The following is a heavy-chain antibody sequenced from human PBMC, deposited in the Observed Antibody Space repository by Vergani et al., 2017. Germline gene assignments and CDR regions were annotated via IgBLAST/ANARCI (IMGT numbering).Heavy chain of an antibody. CDR3: AKDFFTRESYYYYMDV. J-gene: IGHJ6*03. Sequence: QVQLVESGGGVVQPGTSLRLSCAASGFIFSNYAMHWVRQAPGKVLEWVAGISYNGRDKYYGDSVRGRFTISRDRSKNTLYLQLNSLTPEDTAVYFFAKDFFTRESYYYYMDVWGSGTTVTVSS. V-gene: IGHV3-30*18. CDR2: ISYNGRDK. D-gene: IGHD2/OR15-2a*01. CDR1: GFIFSNYA.